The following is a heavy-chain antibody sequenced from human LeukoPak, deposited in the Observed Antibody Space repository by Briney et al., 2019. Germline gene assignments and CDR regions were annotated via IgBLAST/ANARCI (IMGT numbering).Heavy chain of an antibody. V-gene: IGHV3-30-3*01. CDR3: ARDLEDIVIVAPTMPHNYGMDV. CDR1: GFTFGAYA. CDR2: ISFDGSDT. Sequence: GGSLRLSCAASGFTFGAYAMHWVRQAPGRGLEWVAVISFDGSDTFYADSVKGRFTISRDNSKNTLYLQMTSLRPDDTAVYYCARDLEDIVIVAPTMPHNYGMDVWGQGTTVTVSS. J-gene: IGHJ6*02. D-gene: IGHD2-2*01.